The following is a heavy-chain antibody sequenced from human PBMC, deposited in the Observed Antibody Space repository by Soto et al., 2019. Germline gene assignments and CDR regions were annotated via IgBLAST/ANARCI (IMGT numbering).Heavy chain of an antibody. Sequence: SETLSLTCSVSGVSVSSGSNYWTWIRQPPGKGLEWIGYIYYSGSTSHNPSLKSRVTISLDTSKNQFSLKLSSVTAADTAVYYCARVFLLRSNTMDVWGQGTTVTVSS. CDR3: ARVFLLRSNTMDV. CDR1: GVSVSSGSNY. J-gene: IGHJ6*02. CDR2: IYYSGST. V-gene: IGHV4-61*01. D-gene: IGHD3-3*01.